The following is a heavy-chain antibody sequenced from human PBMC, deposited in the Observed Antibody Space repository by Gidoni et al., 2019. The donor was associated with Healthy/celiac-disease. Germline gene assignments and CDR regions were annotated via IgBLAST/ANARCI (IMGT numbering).Heavy chain of an antibody. CDR1: GFTFSSYS. J-gene: IGHJ4*02. V-gene: IGHV3-21*01. CDR2: ISSSSSYI. D-gene: IGHD6-13*01. Sequence: EVQLVESGGGLVKPGGSLRLACAASGFTFSSYSMNWVRQAPGKGLEWVSSISSSSSYIYYADSVKGRFTISRDNAKNSLYLQMNSLRAEDTAVYYCARALGTEAAAGTAFDYWGQGTLVTVSS. CDR3: ARALGTEAAAGTAFDY.